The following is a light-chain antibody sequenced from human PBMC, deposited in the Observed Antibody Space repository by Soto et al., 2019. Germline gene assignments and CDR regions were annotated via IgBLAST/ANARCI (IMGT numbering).Light chain of an antibody. CDR3: QQSYSNTRK. J-gene: IGKJ1*01. CDR1: QSISSY. CDR2: AAS. V-gene: IGKV1-39*01. Sequence: EITYSANSPPASVGDVVTIICRASQSISSYLNWYQQKPGKAPKLLIYAASSLQSGVPSRFSGSGSGTDFTLTISSLQPEDFATYCCQQSYSNTRKFGQGTKVDIK.